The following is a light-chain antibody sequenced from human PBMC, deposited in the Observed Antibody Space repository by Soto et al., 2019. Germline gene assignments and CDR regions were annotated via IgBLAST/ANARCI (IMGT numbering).Light chain of an antibody. CDR1: SSDVGADNY. J-gene: IGLJ1*01. V-gene: IGLV1-40*01. CDR3: QSYDSSLSGYV. CDR2: DDS. Sequence: QSVLTQPASVSGSPGQSITISCTGTSSDVGADNYVHWYQQLPGTAPKLIIYDDSNRPSGVPDRFSASKSGNSASLAITGLQAEDEADYYCQSYDSSLSGYVFGTGTKVTVL.